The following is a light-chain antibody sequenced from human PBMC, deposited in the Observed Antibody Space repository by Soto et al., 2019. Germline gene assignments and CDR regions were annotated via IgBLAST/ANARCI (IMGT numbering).Light chain of an antibody. J-gene: IGKJ4*01. CDR3: QQYENSPLT. V-gene: IGKV3-20*01. CDR2: RTS. Sequence: EIVLTQSPDTLSLSPGERATLSCRASQSVGSSFLAWYQQKPGQAPRLLIYRTSTRATGIPDRFTGSGSWTGFTLTISRLEPEDFAVYYCQQYENSPLTFGGGTKVEIK. CDR1: QSVGSSF.